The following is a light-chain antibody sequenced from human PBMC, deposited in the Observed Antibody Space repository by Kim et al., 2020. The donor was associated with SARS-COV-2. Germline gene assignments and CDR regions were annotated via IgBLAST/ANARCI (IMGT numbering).Light chain of an antibody. CDR2: AAS. CDR1: QTISIY. CDR3: QQNYNIVT. V-gene: IGKV1-39*01. Sequence: SASVGDRVTITCRASQTISIYLSWYQQKPGKAPKLLIYAASTLQSGVPSRFSGSGSGTDFTLTISRLQLEDFATYYCQQNYNIVTFGGGTKVDIK. J-gene: IGKJ4*01.